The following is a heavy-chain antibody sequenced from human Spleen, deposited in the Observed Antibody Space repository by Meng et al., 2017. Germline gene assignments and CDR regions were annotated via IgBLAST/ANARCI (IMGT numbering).Heavy chain of an antibody. CDR3: AKDLKSGWYSHYYFDY. V-gene: IGHV3-38-3*01. D-gene: IGHD6-19*01. J-gene: IGHJ4*02. CDR2: ISGDST. CDR1: GFTVSSNE. Sequence: GGSLRLSCAASGFTVSSNEMSWVRQAPGKGLEWVSFISGDSTYYADSGKGRFTISRDNAKNSLYLQMNSLRAEDTALYYCAKDLKSGWYSHYYFDYWGQGTLVTVSS.